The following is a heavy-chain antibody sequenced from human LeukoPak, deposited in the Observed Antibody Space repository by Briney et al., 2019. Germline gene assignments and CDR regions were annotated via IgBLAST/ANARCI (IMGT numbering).Heavy chain of an antibody. V-gene: IGHV3-74*01. CDR2: INSDGSST. J-gene: IGHJ4*02. CDR1: GFTFSRYW. D-gene: IGHD4-17*01. Sequence: PGGSLRLSCAASGFTFSRYWMHWVRQAPGKGLVWVSRINSDGSSTSYADSVKGRFTISRDNAKNTLYLQMNSLRAEDTAVYYCARDPHMTTVTTGIGYWGQGTLVTVSS. CDR3: ARDPHMTTVTTGIGY.